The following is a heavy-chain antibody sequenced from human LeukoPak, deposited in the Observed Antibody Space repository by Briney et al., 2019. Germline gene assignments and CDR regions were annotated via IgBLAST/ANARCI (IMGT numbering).Heavy chain of an antibody. CDR1: GFIFSDYE. D-gene: IGHD6-19*01. J-gene: IGHJ4*02. V-gene: IGHV3-48*03. CDR3: ARQGVYSNGWYIDF. Sequence: GGSLRLSCVGSGFIFSDYEMNWVRQAPGKGLEFVSYISGSGKSIFYTASVKGRFTISRDNAKDSLYLHMNSLRAEDTAIYYCARQGVYSNGWYIDFWGQGTLLTVSS. CDR2: ISGSGKSI.